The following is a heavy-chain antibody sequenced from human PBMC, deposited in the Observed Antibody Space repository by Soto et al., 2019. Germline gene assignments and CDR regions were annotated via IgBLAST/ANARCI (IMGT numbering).Heavy chain of an antibody. D-gene: IGHD6-13*01. Sequence: QVQLQESGPGLVKPSETLSHTCVVSGGSISKTNWWSWVRQPPGKGLEWIGEIYHSGTTHYSPSLQSRVTISLDMSKNLFSLRLSSVTAADTAIYYCAFPATADFDYWGRGTLVTVSS. V-gene: IGHV4-4*02. CDR1: GGSISKTNW. CDR3: AFPATADFDY. J-gene: IGHJ4*02. CDR2: IYHSGTT.